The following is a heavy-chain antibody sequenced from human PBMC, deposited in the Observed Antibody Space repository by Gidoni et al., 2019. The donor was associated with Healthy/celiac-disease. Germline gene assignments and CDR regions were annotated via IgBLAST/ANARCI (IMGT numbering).Heavy chain of an antibody. CDR2: IYWNDDK. J-gene: IGHJ6*03. V-gene: IGHV2-5*01. CDR1: GFSLSTSGVG. D-gene: IGHD3-3*01. CDR3: AHTQPQYYDFWSGYYNHYYYYMDV. Sequence: QITLKESGPTLVKPTQTLTLTCTFSGFSLSTSGVGVGWIRQPPGKALEWLALIYWNDDKRYSPSLKSRLTITKDTSKNQVVLTMTNMDPVDTATYYCAHTQPQYYDFWSGYYNHYYYYMDVWGKGTTVTVSS.